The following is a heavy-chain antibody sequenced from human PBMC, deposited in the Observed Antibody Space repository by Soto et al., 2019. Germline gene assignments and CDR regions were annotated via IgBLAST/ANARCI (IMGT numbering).Heavy chain of an antibody. J-gene: IGHJ4*02. CDR3: TTVFWSGYLYFDY. D-gene: IGHD3-3*01. CDR1: GFTFSNAW. CDR2: IKSKTDGGTT. Sequence: GGSLRLSCAASGFTFSNAWMNWVRQAPGKGLEWVGRIKSKTDGGTTDYAAPVKGRFTISIDDSKNTLYLQMNSLKTEDTAVYYCTTVFWSGYLYFDYWGQGTLVTVSS. V-gene: IGHV3-15*07.